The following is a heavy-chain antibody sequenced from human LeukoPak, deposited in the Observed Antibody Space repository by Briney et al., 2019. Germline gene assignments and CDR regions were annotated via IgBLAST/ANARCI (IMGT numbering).Heavy chain of an antibody. CDR1: GYNFTNYA. V-gene: IGHV1-3*01. D-gene: IGHD5-18*01. CDR2: INAGNGNT. CDR3: ARDPQPTRDNWFDP. Sequence: ASVKVSCKASGYNFTNYALHWVRQAPGQSLEWMGWINAGNGNTKYSQKFQGRVTFSRDTSANTVYMELSSLRSEDTAVYYCARDPQPTRDNWFDPWGQGTLVTVSS. J-gene: IGHJ5*02.